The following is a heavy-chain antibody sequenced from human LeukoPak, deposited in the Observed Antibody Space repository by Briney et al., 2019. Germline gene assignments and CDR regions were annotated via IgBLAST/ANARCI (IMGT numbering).Heavy chain of an antibody. D-gene: IGHD3-10*01. Sequence: SETLSLTCTVSGDSIRSYYWDWIRQPAGKGLEWMGHISASGGTNYNPSLKSRVSMSVDTFKNQFSLKLSSVTAADTAVYYCARTLSWFGEFDAFDIWAKGQWSPSLQ. CDR3: ARTLSWFGEFDAFDI. CDR1: GDSIRSYY. V-gene: IGHV4-4*07. J-gene: IGHJ3*02. CDR2: ISASGGT.